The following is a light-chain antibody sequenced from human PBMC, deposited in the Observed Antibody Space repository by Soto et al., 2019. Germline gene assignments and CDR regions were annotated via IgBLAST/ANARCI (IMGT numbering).Light chain of an antibody. CDR2: AAS. CDR1: QAIRTA. CDR3: LLDFRYFWA. Sequence: AIQLTQSPSSLSASVGDRETITCRASQAIRTALGWYQQKPGKVPKLLIYAASTLQSGVPSRFSGSGSGTDFTLTISSLQPEDFATYYCLLDFRYFWAFGQGTKVDIK. J-gene: IGKJ1*01. V-gene: IGKV1-6*01.